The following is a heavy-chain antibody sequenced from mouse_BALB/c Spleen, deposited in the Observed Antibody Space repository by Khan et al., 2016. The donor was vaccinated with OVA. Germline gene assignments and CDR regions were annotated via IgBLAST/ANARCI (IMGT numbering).Heavy chain of an antibody. V-gene: IGHV1-4*01. CDR1: GYTFTSNT. D-gene: IGHD1-1*01. CDR2: INPNSGYT. Sequence: QVQLQQSGAELARPGASVKMSCKASGYTFTSNTMHRVKQRPGQGLEWIGYINPNSGYTNYNQNFKDKATLTADKSSSTAYMQLSSLTSEDSAVYYCARRTSVYTMDYWGQGTSVTVSS. J-gene: IGHJ4*01. CDR3: ARRTSVYTMDY.